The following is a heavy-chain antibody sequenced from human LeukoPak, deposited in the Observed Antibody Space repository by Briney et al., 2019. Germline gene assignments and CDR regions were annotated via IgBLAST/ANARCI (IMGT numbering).Heavy chain of an antibody. CDR1: GGTFSSYA. V-gene: IGHV1-69*06. D-gene: IGHD6-13*01. CDR2: IIPIFGTA. J-gene: IGHJ3*02. CDR3: ARERQQLVTDAFDI. Sequence: ASVKVSCKASGGTFSSYAISWVRQAPGQGVEWMGGIIPIFGTANYAQKFQGRVTITADKSTSTANMELSSLRSEDTAVYYCARERQQLVTDAFDIWGQGTMVTVSS.